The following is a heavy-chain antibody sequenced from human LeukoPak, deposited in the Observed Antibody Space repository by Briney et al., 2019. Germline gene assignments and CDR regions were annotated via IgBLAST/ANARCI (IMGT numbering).Heavy chain of an antibody. CDR2: IYTSGST. Sequence: SETLSLTCTVSGGSISSYYWSWIRQPAGKGLEWIGRIYTSGSTNYNPSLKSRVTMSVDTSKNQFSLKLSSVTAADTAVYYCARDLPITMIGDAFDIWGQGTMVTVSP. V-gene: IGHV4-4*07. CDR1: GGSISSYY. J-gene: IGHJ3*02. D-gene: IGHD3-22*01. CDR3: ARDLPITMIGDAFDI.